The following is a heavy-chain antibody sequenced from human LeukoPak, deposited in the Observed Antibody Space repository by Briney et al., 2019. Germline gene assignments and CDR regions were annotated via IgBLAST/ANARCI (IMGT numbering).Heavy chain of an antibody. CDR2: ISYDGSNK. V-gene: IGHV3-30*03. D-gene: IGHD3-10*01. CDR1: GFTFSSYG. CDR3: AVTMVPIDY. J-gene: IGHJ4*02. Sequence: GRSLRLSCAASGFTFSSYGMHWVRQAPGKGLEWVAVISYDGSNKYYADSVKGRFTVSRDNSKNTLYLQMNSLRAEDTAVYYRAVTMVPIDYWGQGTLVTVSS.